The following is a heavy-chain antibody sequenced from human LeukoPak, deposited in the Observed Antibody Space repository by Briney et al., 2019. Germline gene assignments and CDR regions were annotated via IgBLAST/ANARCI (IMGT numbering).Heavy chain of an antibody. V-gene: IGHV4-61*01. CDR2: MSYSGST. CDR3: ARGGSGSFRRPFDY. CDR1: GDSISSGRYY. J-gene: IGHJ4*02. D-gene: IGHD3-10*01. Sequence: PSQTLSLTCTVSGDSISSGRYYWSWIRQTPEKGLEWIGYMSYSGSTNYNPSLKSRVTISVDTSKNQFSLKLSSVTAADTAVYYCARGGSGSFRRPFDYWGQGTLVTVSS.